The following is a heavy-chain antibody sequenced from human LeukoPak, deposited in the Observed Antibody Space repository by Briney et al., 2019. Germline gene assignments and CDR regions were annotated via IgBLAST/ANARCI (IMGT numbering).Heavy chain of an antibody. J-gene: IGHJ4*02. Sequence: GSLTLSCAASGFTFSSYSMNWVRQPPGKGLEWIGEINHSGSTNYNPSLKSRVTISVDTSKNQFSLKLSSVTAADTAVYYCARGIPGRSIDYWGQGTLVTVSS. CDR1: GFTFSSYS. D-gene: IGHD3-16*02. CDR3: ARGIPGRSIDY. CDR2: INHSGST. V-gene: IGHV4-34*01.